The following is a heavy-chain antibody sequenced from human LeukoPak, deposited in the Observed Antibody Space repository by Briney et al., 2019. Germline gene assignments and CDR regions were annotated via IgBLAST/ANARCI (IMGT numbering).Heavy chain of an antibody. CDR1: GFTFSSYS. J-gene: IGHJ3*02. CDR2: LSSSSSII. V-gene: IGHV3-48*02. CDR3: ARDGDSSGYYAAFDI. D-gene: IGHD3-22*01. Sequence: GGSLRLSCAASGFTFSSYSMNWVRQAPGKGLEWRSYLSSSSSIIYYADSVKGRFTISRDNAKNSLYLQMNSLRDEDTAVYYCARDGDSSGYYAAFDIWGQGTMVTVSS.